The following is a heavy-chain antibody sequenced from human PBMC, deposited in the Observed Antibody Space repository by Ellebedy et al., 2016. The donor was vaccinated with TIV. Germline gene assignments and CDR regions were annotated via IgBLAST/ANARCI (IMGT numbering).Heavy chain of an antibody. V-gene: IGHV4-4*02. CDR2: IYETGSI. CDR3: ARVTNNYESNRGLFYFDS. CDR1: GGSIITTNW. D-gene: IGHD3-22*01. J-gene: IGHJ4*02. Sequence: MPSETLSLTCAVSGGSIITTNWWSWVRQSPEKGLEWLGEIYETGSINYNPSLKNRVTFSIDKSKNQFSLKLSSVTAADTAVYYCARVTNNYESNRGLFYFDSWGQGTLVTVSS.